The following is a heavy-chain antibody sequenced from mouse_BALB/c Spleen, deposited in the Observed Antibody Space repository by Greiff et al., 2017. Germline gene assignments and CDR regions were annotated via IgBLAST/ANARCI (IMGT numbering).Heavy chain of an antibody. Sequence: QVQLKQSGPGLVAPSQSLSITCTVSGFSLTSYGVHWVRQPPGKGLEWLGVIWAGGSTNYNSALMSRLSISKDNSKSQVFLKMNSLQTDDTAMYYCARDDGNYAFAYWGQGTLVTVSA. J-gene: IGHJ3*01. CDR2: IWAGGST. CDR1: GFSLTSYG. CDR3: ARDDGNYAFAY. V-gene: IGHV2-9*02. D-gene: IGHD2-1*01.